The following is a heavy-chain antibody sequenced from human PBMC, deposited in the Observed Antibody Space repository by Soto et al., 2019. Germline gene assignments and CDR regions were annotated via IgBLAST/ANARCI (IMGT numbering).Heavy chain of an antibody. Sequence: GGSLRLSCAASEFTFSSYGMHWVRQAPGKGLEWVARISYDGSNKYYGDSVKGRFTISRDNSKNTLYLQMNSLRAEDTAVFYCAKDVVVGATTGLGDYYYYYGMDVWGQGTTVTVSS. D-gene: IGHD1-26*01. CDR3: AKDVVVGATTGLGDYYYYYGMDV. V-gene: IGHV3-30*18. CDR2: ISYDGSNK. CDR1: EFTFSSYG. J-gene: IGHJ6*02.